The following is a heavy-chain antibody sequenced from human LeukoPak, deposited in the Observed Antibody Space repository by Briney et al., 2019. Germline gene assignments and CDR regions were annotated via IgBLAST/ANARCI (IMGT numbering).Heavy chain of an antibody. V-gene: IGHV3-30*18. CDR3: AKDLSSAITSALVLDV. D-gene: IGHD3-22*01. CDR2: MSHDGSKR. Sequence: PGGSLRLSCAASGFTFSNYGVHYVRQAPGKGLEWVATMSHDGSKRYYGDSVQGRFIISRDNVKNVLYLQMNSLRPEDTALYYCAKDLSSAITSALVLDVWGQGTTV. J-gene: IGHJ6*02. CDR1: GFTFSNYG.